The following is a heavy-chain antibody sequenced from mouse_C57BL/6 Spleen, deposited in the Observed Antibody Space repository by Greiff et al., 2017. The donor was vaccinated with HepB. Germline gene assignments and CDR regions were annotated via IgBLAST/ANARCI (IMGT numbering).Heavy chain of an antibody. CDR2: IDPSDSYT. J-gene: IGHJ2*01. CDR3: AREATVVARDY. V-gene: IGHV1-50*01. CDR1: GYTFTSYW. Sequence: QVQLQQPGAELVKPGASVKLSCKASGYTFTSYWMQWVKQRPGQGLEWIGEIDPSDSYTNYNQKFKSKATLTVDTSSSTAYMQLSSLTSEDSAVYYCAREATVVARDYWGQGTTLTVSS. D-gene: IGHD1-1*01.